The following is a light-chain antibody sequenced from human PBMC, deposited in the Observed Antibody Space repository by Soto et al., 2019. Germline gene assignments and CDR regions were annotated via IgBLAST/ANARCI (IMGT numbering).Light chain of an antibody. CDR3: QLYYTTLT. Sequence: DIVMTQSPDSLAVSLGERATINCKSSQGVLYNSDNKNYLAWYQQKPGQPPKLLIYWASTRDSGVPDRFSGSGSGQDFTLTISSLQAEDVAVYYCQLYYTTLTFGGGTKVDIK. CDR1: QGVLYNSDNKNY. V-gene: IGKV4-1*01. J-gene: IGKJ4*01. CDR2: WAS.